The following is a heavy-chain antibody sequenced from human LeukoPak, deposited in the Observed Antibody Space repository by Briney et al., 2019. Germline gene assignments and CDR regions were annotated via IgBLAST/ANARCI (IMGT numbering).Heavy chain of an antibody. J-gene: IGHJ2*01. V-gene: IGHV3-21*01. D-gene: IGHD6-13*01. CDR3: ASPFAIVAAGTDWYFDL. CDR1: GFTFSTYS. CDR2: ISSSGTYI. Sequence: PGGSLRLSCAASGFTFSTYSMNWVRQAPGKGLEWVSSISSSGTYIYYADSVKGRFTISRDNAKNSLYLQMNSLRAEDTAVYFCASPFAIVAAGTDWYFDLWGRGTLVTVSS.